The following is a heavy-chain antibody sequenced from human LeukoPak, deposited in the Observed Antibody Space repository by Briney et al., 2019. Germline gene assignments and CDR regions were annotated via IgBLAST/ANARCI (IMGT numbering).Heavy chain of an antibody. J-gene: IGHJ4*02. V-gene: IGHV4-4*02. Sequence: SETLSLTCAVSSDSISSSNWWSWVRQPPGKGLEWIGEIYHSGNTNYNPSLKSRVTISVDKSKNQFSLKLTSVTAADTAVYYCARGYYGSGVDYWGQGTLVTVSS. CDR2: IYHSGNT. D-gene: IGHD3-10*01. CDR1: SDSISSSNW. CDR3: ARGYYGSGVDY.